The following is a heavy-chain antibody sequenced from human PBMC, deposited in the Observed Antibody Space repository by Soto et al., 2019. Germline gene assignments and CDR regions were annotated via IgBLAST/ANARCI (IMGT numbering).Heavy chain of an antibody. CDR1: GGSISSGGYY. D-gene: IGHD3-22*01. Sequence: QVQQQESGPGLVKPSQTLSLTCTVSGGSISSGGYYWSWIRQHPGKGLEWIGYIYYSGSTYYNPSLKSRVTISVDTSKNQFSLKLSSVTAADTAVYYCARDQRTYYDSSGYSGGSWYFDLWGRGTLVTVSS. CDR3: ARDQRTYYDSSGYSGGSWYFDL. CDR2: IYYSGST. V-gene: IGHV4-31*03. J-gene: IGHJ2*01.